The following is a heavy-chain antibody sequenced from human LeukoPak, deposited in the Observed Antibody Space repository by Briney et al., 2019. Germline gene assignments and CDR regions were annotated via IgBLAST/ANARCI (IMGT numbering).Heavy chain of an antibody. Sequence: PSETLSLTCTVSGGSISSYYWSWIRQPPGKELEWIGYIYYSGSTNYNLSLKSRVTISVDTSKNQFSLKLSSVTAADTAVYYCARVPAHSGYDPDYYYYYMDVWGKGTTVTVSS. CDR3: ARVPAHSGYDPDYYYYYMDV. J-gene: IGHJ6*03. CDR1: GGSISSYY. CDR2: IYYSGST. D-gene: IGHD5-12*01. V-gene: IGHV4-59*01.